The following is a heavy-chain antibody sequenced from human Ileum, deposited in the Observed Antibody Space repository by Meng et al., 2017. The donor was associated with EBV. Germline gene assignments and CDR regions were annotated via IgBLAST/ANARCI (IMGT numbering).Heavy chain of an antibody. V-gene: IGHV4-4*02. Sequence: QVLVQEPGPGLVKPSGTRSLPCLFSGGSISSDIWWSWVRQPPGKGLEWIGEVYHRGDTNYNPSLQSRVDISVDKSKNQFYLSLFSVTAADTAVYYCGRDQGRELINHWGQGTLVTVSS. CDR2: VYHRGDT. CDR3: GRDQGRELINH. D-gene: IGHD1-7*01. J-gene: IGHJ4*02. CDR1: GGSISSDIW.